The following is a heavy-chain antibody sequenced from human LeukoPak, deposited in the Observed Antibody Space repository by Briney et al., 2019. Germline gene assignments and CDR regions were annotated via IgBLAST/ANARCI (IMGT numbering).Heavy chain of an antibody. V-gene: IGHV3-23*01. D-gene: IGHD3-9*01. Sequence: PGGSLRLPCAASGFTFSNYAMNWVRQAPGKGLEWVSAISGSGDNTYYADSVKGRFTISRDNSKNTLFLQMHSLRADDTAIYYCAKQEGTRQAVLGRHYFDSWGQGTLVPVSS. CDR1: GFTFSNYA. CDR2: ISGSGDNT. CDR3: AKQEGTRQAVLGRHYFDS. J-gene: IGHJ4*02.